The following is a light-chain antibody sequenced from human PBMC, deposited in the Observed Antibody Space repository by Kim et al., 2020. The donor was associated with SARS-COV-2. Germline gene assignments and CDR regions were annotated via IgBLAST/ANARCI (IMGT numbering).Light chain of an antibody. Sequence: QSALTQPPSASGSLGQSVTISCTGTSSDVGGYNYVSWYQQHPGKAPKFMIYEVNKRPSGVPDRFSGSKSGNTASLTVSGLQAEDEADYYCSSYAGNNIWVFGTGTKVTVL. CDR2: EVN. V-gene: IGLV2-8*01. CDR1: SSDVGGYNY. J-gene: IGLJ1*01. CDR3: SSYAGNNIWV.